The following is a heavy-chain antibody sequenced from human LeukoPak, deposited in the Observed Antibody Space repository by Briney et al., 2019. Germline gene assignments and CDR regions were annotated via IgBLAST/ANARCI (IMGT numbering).Heavy chain of an antibody. CDR2: IKNDGSEK. Sequence: GGSLRLSCAASGFTFSSYAISWVRQAPGKGLEWVANIKNDGSEKNYMDSVKGRFTISRDNAKNSLYLQMNSLRAEDTAVYYCASQTSAKGFDGWGQGTLVTVSS. CDR1: GFTFSSYA. J-gene: IGHJ4*02. CDR3: ASQTSAKGFDG. D-gene: IGHD2-2*01. V-gene: IGHV3-7*05.